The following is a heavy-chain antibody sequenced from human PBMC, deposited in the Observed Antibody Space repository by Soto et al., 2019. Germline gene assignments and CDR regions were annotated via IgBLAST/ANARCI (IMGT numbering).Heavy chain of an antibody. CDR1: GYSFTSYW. V-gene: IGHV5-51*01. CDR3: ASTSRSPGDADYYGMVV. D-gene: IGHD7-27*01. J-gene: IGHJ6*02. Sequence: GESLKISCKGSGYSFTSYWIGWVRQMPGKGLEWMGIIYPGDSDTRYSPSFQGQVTISADKSISTAYLQWSSLKASDTAMYYCASTSRSPGDADYYGMVVWGQGTTVTVSS. CDR2: IYPGDSDT.